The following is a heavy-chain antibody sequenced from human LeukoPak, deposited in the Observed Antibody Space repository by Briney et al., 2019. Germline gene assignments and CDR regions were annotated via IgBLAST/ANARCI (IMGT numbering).Heavy chain of an antibody. CDR3: VRGGPSTWS. CDR1: GFTFRNYG. Sequence: PGRSLRLSCAASGFTFRNYGIHWVRQAPGKGLEWVAVIWYDGSKKYYADSVKGRFTISRDNSKNTLYLQMNNLRAEDTAVYYCVRGGPSTWSWGQGTLVTVSS. J-gene: IGHJ5*02. D-gene: IGHD2-15*01. V-gene: IGHV3-33*01. CDR2: IWYDGSKK.